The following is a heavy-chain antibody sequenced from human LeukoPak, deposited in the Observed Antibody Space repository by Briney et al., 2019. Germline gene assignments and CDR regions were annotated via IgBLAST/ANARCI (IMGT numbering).Heavy chain of an antibody. Sequence: ASVKVSCKASGYTFTSYYMHWVRQAPGQGLEWMGIINPSGGSTSYAQKFQGRVTMTRDTSISTAYMELSRLRSDDTAVYYCARAKARSGYVEDAFDIWGQGTMVTVSS. D-gene: IGHD3-22*01. CDR1: GYTFTSYY. V-gene: IGHV1-46*01. J-gene: IGHJ3*02. CDR3: ARAKARSGYVEDAFDI. CDR2: INPSGGST.